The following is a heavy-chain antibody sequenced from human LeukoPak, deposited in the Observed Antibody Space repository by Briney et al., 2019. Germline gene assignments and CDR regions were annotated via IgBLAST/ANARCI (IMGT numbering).Heavy chain of an antibody. CDR3: ARNYGDYRWFDP. CDR1: GGSISSSSYY. J-gene: IGHJ5*02. Sequence: SETLSLTCTVSGGSISSSSYYWGWIRQPPGKGLEWIGSIYYSGSTYYNPSLKSRVTISVDTSKNQFSLKLSSVTAADTAVYYCARNYGDYRWFDPWGQGTLVTVSS. D-gene: IGHD4-17*01. V-gene: IGHV4-39*07. CDR2: IYYSGST.